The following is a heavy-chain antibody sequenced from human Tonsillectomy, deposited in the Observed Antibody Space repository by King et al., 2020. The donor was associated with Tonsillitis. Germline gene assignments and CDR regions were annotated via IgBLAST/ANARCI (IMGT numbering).Heavy chain of an antibody. CDR3: AKSRITMVRGVIMRHYYYYGMDV. D-gene: IGHD3-10*01. Sequence: VQLVESGGGVVQPGRSLRLSCAASGFTFSSYGMHWVRQAPGKGLEWVAVISYDGSNKYYADSVKGRFTISRDNSKNTLYLQMNSRRAEDTAVYYCAKSRITMVRGVIMRHYYYYGMDVWGQGTTVTVSS. CDR1: GFTFSSYG. J-gene: IGHJ6*02. V-gene: IGHV3-30*18. CDR2: ISYDGSNK.